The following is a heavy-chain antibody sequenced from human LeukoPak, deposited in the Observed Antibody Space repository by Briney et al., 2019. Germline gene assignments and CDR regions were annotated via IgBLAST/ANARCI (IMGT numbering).Heavy chain of an antibody. D-gene: IGHD3-22*01. CDR2: MNPNSGST. V-gene: IGHV1-8*03. J-gene: IGHJ4*02. CDR3: VRGRTQGSPYYLQC. Sequence: ASVKVSCKASGYTFTDYYMNWVRQAPGQGLEWMGWMNPNSGSTGYAQKFQGRVTITRNTSISTAYMELSGLRSEDTAVYYCVRGRTQGSPYYLQCGGQGTLVTVSS. CDR1: GYTFTDYY.